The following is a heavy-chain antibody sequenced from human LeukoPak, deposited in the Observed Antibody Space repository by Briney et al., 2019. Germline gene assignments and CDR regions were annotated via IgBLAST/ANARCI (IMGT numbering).Heavy chain of an antibody. J-gene: IGHJ4*02. CDR2: INPNSGGT. D-gene: IGHD3-16*02. CDR1: GYSFTDYY. V-gene: IGHV1-2*02. Sequence: ASVKVSCKASGYSFTDYYMHWVRQAPGQGLEWMGWINPNSGGTNYAQKFQGRVTMTRDTSIRTAYMELSRLRSDDTAVYYCARKSIYVWGSYRYSYFDYWGQGTLVTVSS. CDR3: ARKSIYVWGSYRYSYFDY.